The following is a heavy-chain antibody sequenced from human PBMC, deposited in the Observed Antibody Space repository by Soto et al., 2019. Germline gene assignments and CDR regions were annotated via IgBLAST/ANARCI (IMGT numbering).Heavy chain of an antibody. CDR2: ISHSGSN. D-gene: IGHD6-19*01. V-gene: IGHV4-30-2*01. Sequence: QLQLQESGSGLVKPSQTLSLTCAVSGGSTSSGGYSWSWLRQPPGKGLELIGYISHSGSNYYNPSLKSRVTISVDTSKNQFSLRLSSVTAAYTAVHYCARGGLLHDYWGQGTLGTVSS. CDR1: GGSTSSGGYS. J-gene: IGHJ4*02. CDR3: ARGGLLHDY.